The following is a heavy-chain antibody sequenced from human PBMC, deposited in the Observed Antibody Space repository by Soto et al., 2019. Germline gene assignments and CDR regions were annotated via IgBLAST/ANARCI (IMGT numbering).Heavy chain of an antibody. CDR1: GVTFRNAG. J-gene: IGHJ4*02. D-gene: IGHD5-18*01. Sequence: GGSLRLSCAASGVTFRNAGMSWVRQAPGKGLEWVGRIKSKTDSGTTDYAAPVKGRFTISRDDSKDTLYLQMNSLKTEDTAVYYCTTVDKGMVPYWGQGTLVTVSS. V-gene: IGHV3-15*01. CDR3: TTVDKGMVPY. CDR2: IKSKTDSGTT.